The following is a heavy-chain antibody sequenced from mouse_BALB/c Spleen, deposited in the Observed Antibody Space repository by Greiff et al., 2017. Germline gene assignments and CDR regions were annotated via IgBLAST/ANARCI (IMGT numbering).Heavy chain of an antibody. D-gene: IGHD5-5*01. V-gene: IGHV1-54*01. CDR2: INPGSGGT. CDR1: GYAFTNYL. Sequence: QVQLQQSGAELVRPGTSVKVSCKASGYAFTNYLIEWVKQRPGQGLEWIGVINPGSGGTNYNEKFKGKATLTADKSSSTAYMQLSSLTSDDSAVYFCAREKDYLWYFDVWGAGTTVTVSS. CDR3: AREKDYLWYFDV. J-gene: IGHJ1*01.